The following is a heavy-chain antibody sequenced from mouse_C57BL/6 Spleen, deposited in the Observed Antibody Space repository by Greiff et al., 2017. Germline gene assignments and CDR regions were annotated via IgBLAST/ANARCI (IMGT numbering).Heavy chain of an antibody. CDR3: IYSNLYAMDY. CDR1: GYTFTSYW. J-gene: IGHJ4*01. CDR2: IHPNSGST. D-gene: IGHD2-5*01. V-gene: IGHV1-64*01. Sequence: QVQLQQPGAELVKPGASVKLSCKASGYTFTSYWMHWVKQRPGQGLEWIGMIHPNSGSTNYNEKFKSKATLTVDKSSSTAYMQLSSLTSEDSAVYYCIYSNLYAMDYWGQGTSVTVSS.